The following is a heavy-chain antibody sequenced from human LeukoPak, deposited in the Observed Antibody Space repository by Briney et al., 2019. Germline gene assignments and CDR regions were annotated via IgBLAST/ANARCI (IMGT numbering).Heavy chain of an antibody. Sequence: GGSLRLSCAASGFTFSSYWMSWVRQAPGKGLEWVVNIKQGGSEKYYVDSVKGRFTISRDNAKNSLYLQMNSLRAEDTAVYYCASGRGYSYGFDYWGQGTLVTVSS. J-gene: IGHJ4*02. CDR3: ASGRGYSYGFDY. V-gene: IGHV3-7*01. D-gene: IGHD5-18*01. CDR2: IKQGGSEK. CDR1: GFTFSSYW.